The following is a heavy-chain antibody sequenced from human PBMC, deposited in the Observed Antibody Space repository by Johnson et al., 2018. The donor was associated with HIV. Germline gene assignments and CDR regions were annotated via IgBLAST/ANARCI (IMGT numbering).Heavy chain of an antibody. CDR1: GFTFSSYA. CDR3: ARAYGGEIFGVVTYAFDI. Sequence: VQLVESGGGLVQPGRSLRLSCAASGFTFSSYAMHWVRQAPGKGLEYVSAISSNGGSTYYANSVKGRFTISRDNSKNTLYLQMNSLRAEDTAVYYCARAYGGEIFGVVTYAFDIWGQGTMVTVSS. CDR2: ISSNGGST. V-gene: IGHV3-64*01. J-gene: IGHJ3*02. D-gene: IGHD3-3*01.